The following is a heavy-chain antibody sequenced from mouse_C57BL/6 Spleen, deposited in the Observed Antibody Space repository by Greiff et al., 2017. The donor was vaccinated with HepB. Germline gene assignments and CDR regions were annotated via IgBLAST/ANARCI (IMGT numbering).Heavy chain of an antibody. CDR3: ARSDGYLDY. CDR2: IDPSDSYT. CDR1: GYTFTSYW. V-gene: IGHV1-69*01. D-gene: IGHD2-3*01. J-gene: IGHJ2*01. Sequence: QVQLQQSGAELVMPGASVKLSCKASGYTFTSYWMHWVKQRPGQGLEWIGEIDPSDSYTNYNQKFKGKSTLTVDKSSSTAYMQLSSLTSEDSAVYYCARSDGYLDYWGQGTTLTVSS.